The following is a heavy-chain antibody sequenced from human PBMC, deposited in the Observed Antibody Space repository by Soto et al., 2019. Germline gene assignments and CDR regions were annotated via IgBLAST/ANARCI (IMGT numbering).Heavy chain of an antibody. J-gene: IGHJ6*02. V-gene: IGHV1-24*01. CDR3: ATNGGGYYYYGMDV. Sequence: GASVKVSFKVSGYTLTELSMHWLRQAPGKGLEWMGGFDPEDGETIYAQKFQGRVTMTEDTSTDTAYMELSSLRSEDTAVYYCATNGGGYYYYGMDVWGQGTTVTVS. CDR1: GYTLTELS. CDR2: FDPEDGET. D-gene: IGHD1-1*01.